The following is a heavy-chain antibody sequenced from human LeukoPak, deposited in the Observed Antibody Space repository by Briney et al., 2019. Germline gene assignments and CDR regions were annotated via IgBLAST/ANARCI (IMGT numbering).Heavy chain of an antibody. Sequence: SGGSLRLSCAASGFTFSSYSMNWVRQAPGKGLEWVSSISSSSSYRYYADSVKGRFTISGDNAKNSLYLQMNSLRAEDTAVYYCARPIDYWGQGTLVPVSS. J-gene: IGHJ4*02. CDR1: GFTFSSYS. CDR3: ARPIDY. CDR2: ISSSSSYR. V-gene: IGHV3-21*01.